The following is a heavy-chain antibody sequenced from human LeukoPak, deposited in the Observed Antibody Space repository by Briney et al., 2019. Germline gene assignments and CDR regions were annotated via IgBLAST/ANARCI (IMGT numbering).Heavy chain of an antibody. V-gene: IGHV4-4*07. CDR2: VYASGTT. D-gene: IGHD5-18*01. J-gene: IGHJ4*02. Sequence: SETLSLTCSVSGVSINPYYWSWIRQSAGKGLEWIGRVYASGTTNYHPSLNGRVTLSVDMSKNHFSLRLSSVPAADTAVYYCARDQGYTYGQTHYFDLWGQEILVTVSS. CDR3: ARDQGYTYGQTHYFDL. CDR1: GVSINPYY.